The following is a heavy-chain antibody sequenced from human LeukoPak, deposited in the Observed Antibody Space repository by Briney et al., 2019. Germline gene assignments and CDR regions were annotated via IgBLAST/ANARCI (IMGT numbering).Heavy chain of an antibody. CDR2: IYYTGAT. Sequence: KASETLSLTCTVSGGSISSYYWSWIRLPPGKGLEWIGYIYYTGATYYNPSLKSRVTISLDTSKNQFPLKLSSVTAADAAVYYCARAGYSYGTGYYFDYWGQGALVTVSS. V-gene: IGHV4-59*01. J-gene: IGHJ4*02. CDR3: ARAGYSYGTGYYFDY. D-gene: IGHD5-18*01. CDR1: GGSISSYY.